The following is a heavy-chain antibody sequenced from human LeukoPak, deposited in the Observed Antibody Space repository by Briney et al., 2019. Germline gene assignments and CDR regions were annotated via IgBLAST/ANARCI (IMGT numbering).Heavy chain of an antibody. D-gene: IGHD6-6*01. Sequence: PSETLSLTCTVSGGSISSHYWTWIRQSPVKGLEWIGYIYYSGSTNYNPSLKSRVTISVDTSKNQFSLKLSSVTAADTAVYYCASGSSSPEFDYWGQGTLVTVSS. CDR2: IYYSGST. V-gene: IGHV4-59*11. CDR3: ASGSSSPEFDY. CDR1: GGSISSHY. J-gene: IGHJ4*02.